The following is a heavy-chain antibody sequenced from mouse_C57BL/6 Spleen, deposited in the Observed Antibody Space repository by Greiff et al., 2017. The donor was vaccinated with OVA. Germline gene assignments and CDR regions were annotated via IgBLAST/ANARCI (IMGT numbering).Heavy chain of an antibody. D-gene: IGHD2-2*01. Sequence: EVKLVESGGGLVKPGGSLKLSCAASGFTFSSYAMSWVRQTPEKRLEWVATISAGGGYTYYPDNVKGRFTISRDNAENTLYLELSDLKCEDTAMYYGARGEGYDGGCMDYWGQGTSVTVSS. V-gene: IGHV5-4*03. CDR3: ARGEGYDGGCMDY. J-gene: IGHJ4*01. CDR1: GFTFSSYA. CDR2: ISAGGGYT.